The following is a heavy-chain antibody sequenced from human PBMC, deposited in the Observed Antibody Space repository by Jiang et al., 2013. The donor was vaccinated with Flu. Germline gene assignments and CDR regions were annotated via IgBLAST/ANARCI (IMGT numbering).Heavy chain of an antibody. CDR3: VKGGFGVVTDY. CDR2: ISGSGGRT. J-gene: IGHJ4*02. D-gene: IGHD3-3*01. V-gene: IGHV3-23*04. CDR1: GFTFSSHA. Sequence: QLVESGGGLVQPGGSLRLSCGAFGFTFSSHAMTWVRQAPGKGLEWVSDISGSGGRTYYADSVKGRFTISRDNSKNTMYLQMNSLRAEDTAVYYCVKGGFGVVTDYWGQGTLITVNS.